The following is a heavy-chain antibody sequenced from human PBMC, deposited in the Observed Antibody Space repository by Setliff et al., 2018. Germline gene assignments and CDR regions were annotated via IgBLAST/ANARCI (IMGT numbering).Heavy chain of an antibody. V-gene: IGHV3-30*03. J-gene: IGHJ1*01. CDR2: ISYDGFKI. D-gene: IGHD6-19*01. CDR3: AREGSIGWSQYFHH. CDR1: ESTFSSFG. Sequence: PGGSLRLSCAASESTFSSFGMHWVRQAPGRGLEWVTFISYDGFKIYYAESVKGRFTISRDISTNTLFLEIDSLRSEDTGLYYCAREGSIGWSQYFHHWGQGTPVTVSS.